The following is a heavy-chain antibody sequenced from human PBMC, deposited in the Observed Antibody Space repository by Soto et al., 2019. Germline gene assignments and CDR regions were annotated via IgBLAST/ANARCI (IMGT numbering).Heavy chain of an antibody. D-gene: IGHD4-4*01. CDR3: ARGSLQVYYYYYGMDV. Sequence: EVQLVESGGGLIQPGGSLRLSCAASGFTVSSNYMSWVRQAPGKGLEWVSVIYSGGSTYYADSVKGRFTISRDNSKNTLYLQMNSLRAEDTAVYYCARGSLQVYYYYYGMDVWGQGTTVTVSS. CDR2: IYSGGST. J-gene: IGHJ6*02. CDR1: GFTVSSNY. V-gene: IGHV3-53*01.